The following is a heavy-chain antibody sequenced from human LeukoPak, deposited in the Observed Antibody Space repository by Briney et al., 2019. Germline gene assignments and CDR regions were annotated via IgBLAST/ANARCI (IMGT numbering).Heavy chain of an antibody. CDR1: GFTFSSYA. Sequence: GSPRLSCAASGFTFSSYAMSWVRQAPGKGLEWVSAISGSGGSTYYADSVKGRFTISRDNSKNTLYLQMNSLRAEDTAVYYCATWGTGYLTGAFDIWGQGTMVTVSS. J-gene: IGHJ3*02. CDR3: ATWGTGYLTGAFDI. CDR2: ISGSGGST. V-gene: IGHV3-23*01. D-gene: IGHD3/OR15-3a*01.